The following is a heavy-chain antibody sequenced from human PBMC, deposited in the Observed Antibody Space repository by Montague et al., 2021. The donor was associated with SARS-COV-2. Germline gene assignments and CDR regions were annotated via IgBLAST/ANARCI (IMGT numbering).Heavy chain of an antibody. CDR2: ISGSGFGGPYI. CDR1: GFNFTNYY. CDR3: AGESVPSFGGVIFGMDG. J-gene: IGHJ6*01. V-gene: IGHV3-21*01. Sequence: SLRLSCAASGFNFTNYYINWVRQPPGTGLEWVSSISGSGFGGPYIYYSDSVKGRFTISRDNAKNSVYLQMNSLRAEDTALYYCAGESVPSFGGVIFGMDGWGRGTTVTVSS. D-gene: IGHD3-16*02.